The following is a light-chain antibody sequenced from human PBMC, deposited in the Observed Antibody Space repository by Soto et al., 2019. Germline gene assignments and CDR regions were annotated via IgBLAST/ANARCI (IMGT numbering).Light chain of an antibody. CDR3: NSYTSSNTYV. CDR2: EVS. Sequence: QSALTQPASVSGSPGQAITISCSGSSSDVGAHNFVSWYQHHPGKAPKLMIYEVSNRPSGVSNRFSGSKSGNTASLTISGLQAADEADYYCNSYTSSNTYVFGSGTKVTVL. J-gene: IGLJ1*01. CDR1: SSDVGAHNF. V-gene: IGLV2-14*01.